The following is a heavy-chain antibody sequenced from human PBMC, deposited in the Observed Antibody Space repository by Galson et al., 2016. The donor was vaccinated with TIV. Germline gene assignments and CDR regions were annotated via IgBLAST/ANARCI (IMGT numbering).Heavy chain of an antibody. J-gene: IGHJ3*01. CDR1: GFTFSTYG. CDR3: SRPGNYDGDRRGAFDL. D-gene: IGHD4-23*01. CDR2: ITYTSATI. Sequence: SLRLSCAASGFTFSTYGMHWVRQAPVERLEWISFITYTSATIYYADSVKGRFTVSRDNAKNSLYLQMNSLRAEDTAVYYCSRPGNYDGDRRGAFDLWGQGTMVTVSP. V-gene: IGHV3-48*04.